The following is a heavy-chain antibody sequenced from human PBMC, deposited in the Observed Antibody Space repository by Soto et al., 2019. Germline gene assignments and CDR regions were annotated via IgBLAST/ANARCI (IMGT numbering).Heavy chain of an antibody. J-gene: IGHJ3*01. V-gene: IGHV2-70*11. CDR3: ARKQFEYSGYADDAFDG. D-gene: IGHD5-12*01. Sequence: SGPTLVNPTQTLTLTCTFSGFSLNTSGMCVSWIRQPPGKALEWLARIDWDDDKYYTTSLKTRLTISKETSKNQVVLTMTNMDPVDTATYYCARKQFEYSGYADDAFDGWGQGTMVTVAS. CDR2: IDWDDDK. CDR1: GFSLNTSGMC.